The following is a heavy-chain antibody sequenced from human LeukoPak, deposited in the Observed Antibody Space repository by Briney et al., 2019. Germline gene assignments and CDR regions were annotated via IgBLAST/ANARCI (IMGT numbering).Heavy chain of an antibody. CDR3: ARRSLWFGELSLYYFNY. V-gene: IGHV4-39*01. D-gene: IGHD3-10*01. CDR1: GGSISSSGYY. J-gene: IGHJ4*01. CDR2: IYYSGST. Sequence: SETLSLTCTVSGGSISSSGYYWGWIRQPPGKGLEWIGSIYYSGSTYYNPSLKSRVTISVDTSKNQFSLKLSSVTAADTAVYYCARRSLWFGELSLYYFNYWGHGTLVTVSS.